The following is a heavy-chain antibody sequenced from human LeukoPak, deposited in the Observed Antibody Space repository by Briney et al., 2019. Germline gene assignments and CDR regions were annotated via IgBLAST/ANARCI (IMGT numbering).Heavy chain of an antibody. CDR1: GGSISSSSYY. Sequence: PSETLSLTCTVSGGSISSSSYYWGWICQPPGKGLEWIASIYYSGSTYYNPSLKSRVTISVDTSKNQFSLKLGSVTAADTAVYYCAGHLPYSNYCYYWGQGTLVTVSS. CDR2: IYYSGST. J-gene: IGHJ4*02. V-gene: IGHV4-39*01. D-gene: IGHD4-11*01. CDR3: AGHLPYSNYCYY.